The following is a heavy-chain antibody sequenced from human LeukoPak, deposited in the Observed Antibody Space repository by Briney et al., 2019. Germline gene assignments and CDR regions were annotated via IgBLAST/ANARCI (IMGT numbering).Heavy chain of an antibody. D-gene: IGHD5-18*01. V-gene: IGHV3-30*18. CDR1: GFTLSSYG. Sequence: PGGSLRLSCAASGFTLSSYGMHWVRQAPGKGVEWVAVISYDGSNKYYADSVRGRITISSDNSKNTPYLPMNSLRAEDTAVYYCAKDQDTAMGEWGHGTLVTVSS. CDR3: AKDQDTAMGE. J-gene: IGHJ4*01. CDR2: ISYDGSNK.